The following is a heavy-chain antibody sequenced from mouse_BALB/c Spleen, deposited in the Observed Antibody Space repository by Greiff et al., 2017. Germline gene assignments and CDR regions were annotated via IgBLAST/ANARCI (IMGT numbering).Heavy chain of an antibody. CDR2: INPSSGYT. V-gene: IGHV1-4*02. D-gene: IGHD2-2*01. J-gene: IGHJ3*01. Sequence: VQLQQSAAELARPGASVKMSCKASGYTFTSYTMHWVKQRPGQGLEWIGYINPSSGYTEYNQKFKDKTTLTADKSSSTAYMQLSSLTSEDSAVYYCARESYGYSWFAYWGQGTLVTVSA. CDR1: GYTFTSYT. CDR3: ARESYGYSWFAY.